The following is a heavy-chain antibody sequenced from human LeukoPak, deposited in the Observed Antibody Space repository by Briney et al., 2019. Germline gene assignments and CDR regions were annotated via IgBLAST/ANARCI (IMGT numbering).Heavy chain of an antibody. D-gene: IGHD5-24*01. CDR1: GFTFSSYS. CDR3: ARAAGEMATIRY. J-gene: IGHJ4*02. Sequence: GGSLRLSCAASGFTFSSYSMNWVRQAPGKGLEWVSSISSSSSYIYYADSVKGRFTTSRDSAKNSLYLQMNSLRAEDTAVYYCARAAGEMATIRYWGQGTLVTVSS. CDR2: ISSSSSYI. V-gene: IGHV3-21*01.